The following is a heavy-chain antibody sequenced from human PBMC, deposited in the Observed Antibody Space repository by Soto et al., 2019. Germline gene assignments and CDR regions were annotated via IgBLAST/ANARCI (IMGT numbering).Heavy chain of an antibody. CDR1: RFSFSSQW. V-gene: IGHV3-7*01. CDR3: ARDLGYSYGP. D-gene: IGHD5-18*01. Sequence: PRGSFTISCAASRFSFSSQWMRSVRPAPGKGREWVANIKQDGSEKYYVDSVEGRFTISRDNAKNSLYLQMKSLRAEDTAVCYCARDLGYSYGPWGQGPLVTVSS. J-gene: IGHJ5*02. CDR2: IKQDGSEK.